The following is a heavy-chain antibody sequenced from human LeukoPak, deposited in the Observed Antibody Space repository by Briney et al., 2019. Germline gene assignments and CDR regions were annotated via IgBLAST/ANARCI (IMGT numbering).Heavy chain of an antibody. J-gene: IGHJ3*02. CDR1: GGSISSYY. Sequence: TSETLSLTCTVSGGSISSYYWSWIRHPPGKGLEWIGYIYYSGSTNYNPSLKSRVTISVDTSKNQFSLKLSSVTAADTAVYYCASSAVAEAFDIWGQGTMVTVSS. CDR2: IYYSGST. CDR3: ASSAVAEAFDI. V-gene: IGHV4-59*01.